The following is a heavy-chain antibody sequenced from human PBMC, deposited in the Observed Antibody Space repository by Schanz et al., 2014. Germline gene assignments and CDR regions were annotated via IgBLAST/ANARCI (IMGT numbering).Heavy chain of an antibody. Sequence: QVQLVESGGGVVQPGRSLRLSCAASGFTFSSYAMHWVRQAPGKGLEWVALISYDGNNKYYADSVKGRFTISRDNSKNTLYLQMNSLRGDDTAIYYCVKGGTNTLDSWGQGTLVTVSS. CDR3: VKGGTNTLDS. J-gene: IGHJ4*02. CDR1: GFTFSSYA. V-gene: IGHV3-30*04. CDR2: ISYDGNNK.